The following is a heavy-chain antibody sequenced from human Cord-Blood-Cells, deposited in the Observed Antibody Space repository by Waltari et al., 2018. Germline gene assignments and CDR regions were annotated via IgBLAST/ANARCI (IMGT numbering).Heavy chain of an antibody. Sequence: QLVQSGAEVKKPGSAVKVSCTASGYTFTGYQMQWVRQPPGKGLEWMGWINPNSGGTNYAQKFQGRVTMTRDTSISTAYMELSRLRSDDTAVYYCARKGIAAAGYYYYGMDVWGQGTTVTVSS. CDR2: INPNSGGT. J-gene: IGHJ6*02. D-gene: IGHD6-13*01. V-gene: IGHV1-2*02. CDR1: GYTFTGYQ. CDR3: ARKGIAAAGYYYYGMDV.